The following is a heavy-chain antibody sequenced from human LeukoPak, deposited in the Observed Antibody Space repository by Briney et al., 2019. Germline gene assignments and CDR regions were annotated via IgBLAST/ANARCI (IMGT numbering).Heavy chain of an antibody. J-gene: IGHJ4*02. CDR3: TTSPGITDFGVVTDY. V-gene: IGHV3-15*04. D-gene: IGHD3-3*01. CDR2: IESSTDGGTT. CDR1: GPTFRNAF. Sequence: GGSLRLSCAASGPTFRNAFMNWVRQAPGKGLEWVGRIESSTDGGTTDYAAPVKGRFTMSRDDSKYTLYLQMNNVKTEDTGVYYCTTSPGITDFGVVTDYWGQGTLVIVSS.